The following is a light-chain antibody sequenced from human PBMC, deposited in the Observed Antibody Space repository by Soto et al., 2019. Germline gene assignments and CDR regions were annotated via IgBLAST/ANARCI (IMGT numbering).Light chain of an antibody. CDR3: QQDGGLPYA. V-gene: IGKV3-20*01. Sequence: EIVLTQSPGTLSLSPGERATLSCMASQTISTRFVAWYQQKPGQAPRLLIYGASSRATGIPDRFSGSGSGTDCTLTISRLEREAFAVYSCQQDGGLPYAFGQGTTLEIK. J-gene: IGKJ2*01. CDR1: QTISTRF. CDR2: GAS.